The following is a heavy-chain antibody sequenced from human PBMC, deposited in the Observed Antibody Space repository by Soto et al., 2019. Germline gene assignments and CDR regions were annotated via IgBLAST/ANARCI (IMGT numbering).Heavy chain of an antibody. CDR3: AKERISARLLDY. Sequence: SETLSLTCTVSGGSISSYYWSWIRQPPGNGLEWIGYISYSGSTSYNPSLKSRVTISIDTSKNQFSLNLYSLTAADTAVYFCAKERISARLLDYWGRGTLVTVCS. D-gene: IGHD6-6*01. J-gene: IGHJ4*02. V-gene: IGHV4-59*01. CDR1: GGSISSYY. CDR2: ISYSGST.